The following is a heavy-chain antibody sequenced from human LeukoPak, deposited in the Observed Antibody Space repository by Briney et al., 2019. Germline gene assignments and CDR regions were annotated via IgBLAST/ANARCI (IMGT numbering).Heavy chain of an antibody. V-gene: IGHV1-69*01. CDR2: IIPIFGTA. D-gene: IGHD6-13*01. Sequence: SVKVSCKASGGTFSSYAISWVRQAPGQGLEWMGGIIPIFGTANYAQKFQGRVTITADESTSTAYMELSRLRSDDTAVYYCARDLSYSSSWYDDAFDIWGQGTMVTVSS. CDR1: GGTFSSYA. J-gene: IGHJ3*02. CDR3: ARDLSYSSSWYDDAFDI.